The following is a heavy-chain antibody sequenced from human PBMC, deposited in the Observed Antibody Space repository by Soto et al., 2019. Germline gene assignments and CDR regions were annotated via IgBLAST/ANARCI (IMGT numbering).Heavy chain of an antibody. V-gene: IGHV1-69*12. CDR2: IIPVFGTA. D-gene: IGHD4-17*01. CDR3: VRGETTKIVVTTYYVLDV. J-gene: IGHJ6*02. CDR1: GGSLSNYG. Sequence: QVQRVQSGAEVKKPGSSVKVSCKASGGSLSNYGISWVRQAPGQGLEWMGGIIPVFGTANYAQKFQGRVTITADESTNIVFIDVASQISEDTAVHYCVRGETTKIVVTTYYVLDVWGQGTTVTVSS.